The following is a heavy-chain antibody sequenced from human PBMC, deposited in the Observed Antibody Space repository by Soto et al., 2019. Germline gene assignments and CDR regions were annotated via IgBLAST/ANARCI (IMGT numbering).Heavy chain of an antibody. CDR2: IWYDGSNK. Sequence: PXGSLRLSCSAAGFTLSSYDMHWVRQAPGKGLEWVAIIWYDGSNKYYADSVKGRFTISRDNSKNTLYLEVNSLRADDTAVYYCARSFRQWLVDYWGQGALVTVSS. CDR1: GFTLSSYD. D-gene: IGHD6-19*01. J-gene: IGHJ4*02. V-gene: IGHV3-33*01. CDR3: ARSFRQWLVDY.